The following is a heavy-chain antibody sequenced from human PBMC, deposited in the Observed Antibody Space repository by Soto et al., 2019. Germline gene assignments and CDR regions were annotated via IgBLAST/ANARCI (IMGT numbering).Heavy chain of an antibody. CDR2: IYYSGST. CDR1: GGSISSYY. Sequence: PSETLSLTCTVSGGSISSYYWSWIRQHPGKGLEWIGYIYYSGSTYYNPSLKSRVTISVDTSKNQFSLKLSSVTAADTAVYYCARGRRGYDILTGYYFGGWFDPWGQGTLVTVSS. CDR3: ARGRRGYDILTGYYFGGWFDP. J-gene: IGHJ5*02. D-gene: IGHD3-9*01. V-gene: IGHV4-59*12.